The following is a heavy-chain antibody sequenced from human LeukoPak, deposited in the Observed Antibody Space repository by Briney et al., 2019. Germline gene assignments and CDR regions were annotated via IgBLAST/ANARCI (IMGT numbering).Heavy chain of an antibody. J-gene: IGHJ3*02. Sequence: GGSLRLSCAASGFTLSSYWMSWVRQAPGKGLEWVANIKQDGSEKYYVDSVKGRFTISRDNAKNSLYLQMNSLRAEDTAVYYCARGHYYDFSWGAFDIWGQGTMVTVSS. CDR2: IKQDGSEK. D-gene: IGHD3-3*01. CDR1: GFTLSSYW. V-gene: IGHV3-7*01. CDR3: ARGHYYDFSWGAFDI.